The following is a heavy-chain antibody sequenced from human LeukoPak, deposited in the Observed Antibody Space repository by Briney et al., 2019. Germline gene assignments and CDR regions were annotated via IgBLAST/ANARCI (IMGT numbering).Heavy chain of an antibody. Sequence: SETLSLTCTVSGGSISSSSYYWGWIRQPPGKGLEWIGSIYYSGSTYYNPSLKSRVTISLDTSKKQFSLKLSSVTAADTAVYYCARDSPWSGYSGAFDIWGQGTMVTVSS. D-gene: IGHD3-3*01. J-gene: IGHJ3*02. V-gene: IGHV4-39*07. CDR2: IYYSGST. CDR3: ARDSPWSGYSGAFDI. CDR1: GGSISSSSYY.